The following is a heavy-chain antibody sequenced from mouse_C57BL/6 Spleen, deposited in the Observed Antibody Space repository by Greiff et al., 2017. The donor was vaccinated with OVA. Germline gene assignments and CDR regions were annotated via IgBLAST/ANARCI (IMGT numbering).Heavy chain of an antibody. CDR3: ARWLQRYFDD. J-gene: IGHJ1*03. D-gene: IGHD2-2*01. Sequence: VQLQQPGAELVMPGASVKLSCKASGYTFTSYWMHWVKQRPGQGLEWIGEIDPSDSYTNYNQKFKGKSTLTVDKSSSTAYMQLSSLTSEDSAVYYCARWLQRYFDDWGTGTTVTVSS. CDR1: GYTFTSYW. V-gene: IGHV1-69*01. CDR2: IDPSDSYT.